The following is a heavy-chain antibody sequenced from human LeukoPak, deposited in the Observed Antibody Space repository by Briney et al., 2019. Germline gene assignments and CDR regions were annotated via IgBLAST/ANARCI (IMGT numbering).Heavy chain of an antibody. CDR3: AKDMESQWLLLGYFDY. J-gene: IGHJ4*02. V-gene: IGHV3-9*01. D-gene: IGHD3-22*01. Sequence: GGSLRLSCAASGFTFDNYAMHWVRQAPGKGLEWVSGISWNSGSIGYADSVKGRFTISRENVKNSLYLQMNSLRAEDTALYYCAKDMESQWLLLGYFDYWGQGTLVTVSS. CDR2: ISWNSGSI. CDR1: GFTFDNYA.